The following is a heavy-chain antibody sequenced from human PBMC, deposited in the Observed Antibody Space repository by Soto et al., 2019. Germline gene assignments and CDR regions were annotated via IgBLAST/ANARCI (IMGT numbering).Heavy chain of an antibody. Sequence: HPGGSLRLSCAASGFTFSSYAMSWVRQAPGKGLEWVSAISGSGGSTYYADSVKGRFTISRDNSKNTLYLQMNSLRAEDTAVYYCAKIGVIGGYYDSSGYYFDYWGQGTLVTVSS. V-gene: IGHV3-23*01. CDR3: AKIGVIGGYYDSSGYYFDY. CDR2: ISGSGGST. J-gene: IGHJ4*02. CDR1: GFTFSSYA. D-gene: IGHD3-22*01.